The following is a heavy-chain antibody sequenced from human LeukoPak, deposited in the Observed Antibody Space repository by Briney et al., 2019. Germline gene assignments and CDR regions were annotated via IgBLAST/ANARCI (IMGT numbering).Heavy chain of an antibody. J-gene: IGHJ4*02. CDR2: ISSSSSYT. Sequence: GGSLRLSCAASGFTSSDYYMSWIRQAPGKGLEWVSYISSSSSYTNYADSVKGRFTISRDNAKNSLYLQMNSLRAEDTAVYYCARHLNSSSWLVYFDYWGQGTLVTVSS. CDR1: GFTSSDYY. D-gene: IGHD6-13*01. V-gene: IGHV3-11*06. CDR3: ARHLNSSSWLVYFDY.